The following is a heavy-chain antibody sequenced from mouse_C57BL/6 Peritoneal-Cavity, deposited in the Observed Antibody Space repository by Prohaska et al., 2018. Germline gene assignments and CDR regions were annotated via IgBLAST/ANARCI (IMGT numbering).Heavy chain of an antibody. D-gene: IGHD2-5*01. CDR3: AKYYSNYWYFDD. CDR1: GFSLTSYG. J-gene: IGHJ1*03. V-gene: IGHV2-5*01. Sequence: GFSLTSYGVHWVRQSPGKGLEWLGVIWRGGSTDYNAAFMSSLSITKDNSKSQVFVKMNSLQADDTAIYYCAKYYSNYWYFDDWGTVTTVTVSS. CDR2: IWRGGST.